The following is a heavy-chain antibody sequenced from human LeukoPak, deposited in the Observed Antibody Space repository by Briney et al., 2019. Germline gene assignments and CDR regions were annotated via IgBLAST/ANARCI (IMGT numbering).Heavy chain of an antibody. J-gene: IGHJ4*02. D-gene: IGHD2-15*01. CDR3: ARDRGRIFSGGDFDY. V-gene: IGHV1-18*01. CDR1: GYTFTSYG. Sequence: ASVKVSCKASGYTFTSYGISWVRQAPGQGLEWMGWISAYNGNTNYAQKFQGRVTMTTDTSTSTAYMELGSLGSADTAVYYCARDRGRIFSGGDFDYWGQGTLITVSS. CDR2: ISAYNGNT.